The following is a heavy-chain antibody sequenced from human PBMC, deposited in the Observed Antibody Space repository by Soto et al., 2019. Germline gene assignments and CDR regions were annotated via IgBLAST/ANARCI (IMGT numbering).Heavy chain of an antibody. V-gene: IGHV4-34*01. CDR2: INHSGST. D-gene: IGHD3-3*01. J-gene: IGHJ4*02. Sequence: QVQLQQWGAGLLKPSETLSLTCAVYGGSFSGYYWSWIRQPPGKGLERIGEINHSGSTNYNPSLKSRVTISVDTSKNQFSLKPSSVTAADTAVYYCARVVGFWSGYPGSYSDYWGQGTLVTVSS. CDR3: ARVVGFWSGYPGSYSDY. CDR1: GGSFSGYY.